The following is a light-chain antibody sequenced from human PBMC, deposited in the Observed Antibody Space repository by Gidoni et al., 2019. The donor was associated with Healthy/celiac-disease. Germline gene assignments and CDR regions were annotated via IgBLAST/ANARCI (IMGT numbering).Light chain of an antibody. CDR3: QQYGSSSYT. Sequence: EIVLTQSPGTLSLSPGERATLSCRASQSVSSSYVAWYQQKPGQAPRLLIYGASSRATGIPDRFSGSGSGTDFTLTISRLEPEDFAVYYCQQYGSSSYTFGQXTKLEIK. V-gene: IGKV3-20*01. CDR1: QSVSSSY. CDR2: GAS. J-gene: IGKJ2*01.